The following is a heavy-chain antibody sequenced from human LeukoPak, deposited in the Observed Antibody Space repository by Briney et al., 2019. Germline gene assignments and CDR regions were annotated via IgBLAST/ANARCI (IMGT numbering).Heavy chain of an antibody. CDR3: ATDYDFEDH. Sequence: GGSLRLSCAASGFTFSRYWMHWVRQAPGKGLVWVSRINSDGRSTNYADSVKGRFTISRDNAKNTLYLQMSSLGAEDTAVYYCATDYDFEDHWGQGTLVTVSS. CDR2: INSDGRST. J-gene: IGHJ4*02. D-gene: IGHD3-3*01. V-gene: IGHV3-74*01. CDR1: GFTFSRYW.